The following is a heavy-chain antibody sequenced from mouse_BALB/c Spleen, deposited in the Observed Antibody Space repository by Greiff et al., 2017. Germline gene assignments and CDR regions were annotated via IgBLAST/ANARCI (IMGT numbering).Heavy chain of an antibody. J-gene: IGHJ3*01. CDR2: INPSTGYT. CDR3: ARKGDYYGSRGFAY. Sequence: QVQLKQSGAELAKPGASVKMSCKASGYTFTSYWMHWVKQRPGQGLEWIGYINPSTGYTEYNQKFKDKATLTADKSSSTAYMQLSSMTSEDSAVYYCARKGDYYGSRGFAYWGQGTLVTVSA. CDR1: GYTFTSYW. D-gene: IGHD1-1*01. V-gene: IGHV1-7*01.